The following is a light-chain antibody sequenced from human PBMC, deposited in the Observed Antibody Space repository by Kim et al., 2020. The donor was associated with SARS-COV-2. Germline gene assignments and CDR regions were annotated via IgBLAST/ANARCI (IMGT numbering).Light chain of an antibody. J-gene: IGLJ3*02. V-gene: IGLV1-47*02. CDR3: AAWYDNLSGRL. CDR2: ANY. CDR1: DSNIGRTF. Sequence: QPVLTQPPSASGTPGQTVTISCSGGDSNIGRTFVYWYQQLPGTAPKLLIYANYQRPSGVPDRFSASKSGTSASLAISGLQSEDEADYYCAAWYDNLSGRLFGGGTQLSVL.